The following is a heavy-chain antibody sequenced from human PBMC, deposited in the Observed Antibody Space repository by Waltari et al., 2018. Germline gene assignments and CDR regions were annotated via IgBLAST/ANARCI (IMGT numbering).Heavy chain of an antibody. CDR1: GFGFRSYG. J-gene: IGHJ4*02. CDR3: ARGPIAGAGNPID. Sequence: EVRLLESGGGLIQPGESLRLACRGYGFGFRSYGMSWVRQAPGKGLEWGSDITGDSATTYYAESVEGRCRISRDNSKNTLYLEMSSLRVEDTALYYCARGPIAGAGNPIDWGQGTLVTVSS. V-gene: IGHV3-23*01. D-gene: IGHD6-13*01. CDR2: ITGDSATT.